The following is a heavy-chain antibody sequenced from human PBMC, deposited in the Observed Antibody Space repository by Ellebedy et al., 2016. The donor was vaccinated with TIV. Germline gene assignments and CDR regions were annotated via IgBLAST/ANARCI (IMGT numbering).Heavy chain of an antibody. CDR1: GHTFTSYG. D-gene: IGHD3-3*01. V-gene: IGHV1-3*04. CDR2: INTGNGNT. Sequence: ASVKVSXXASGHTFTSYGTHWVRQAPGQGLEWMGWINTGNGNTKYSQTFQGRVTITTDTSASTAYMELSSLRSEDTAVYYCATREWVDPMDVWGQGTMVTVSS. J-gene: IGHJ6*02. CDR3: ATREWVDPMDV.